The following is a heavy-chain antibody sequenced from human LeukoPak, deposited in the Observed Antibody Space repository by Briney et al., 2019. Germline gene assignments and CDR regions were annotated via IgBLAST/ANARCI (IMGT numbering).Heavy chain of an antibody. Sequence: ASVKVSCKASGYTFTGYYMHWVRQAPGQGLEWMGWINPNSGGTNYAQKFQGRVTMTRDTSISTAYMELSRLRSDDTAVYYCARKIAVAAYLYFPHWGQGTLVTVSP. CDR3: ARKIAVAAYLYFPH. V-gene: IGHV1-2*02. CDR2: INPNSGGT. CDR1: GYTFTGYY. D-gene: IGHD6-19*01. J-gene: IGHJ1*01.